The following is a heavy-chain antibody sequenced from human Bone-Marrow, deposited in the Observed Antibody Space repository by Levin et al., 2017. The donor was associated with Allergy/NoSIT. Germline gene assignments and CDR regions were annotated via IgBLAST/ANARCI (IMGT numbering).Heavy chain of an antibody. J-gene: IGHJ4*02. CDR3: ARVPRYCSSTSCYGFDY. Sequence: SETLSLTCTVSGGSISSGSYYWSWIRQPAGKGLEWIGRIYTSGSTNYNPSLKSRVTISVDTSKNQFSLKLSSVTAADTAVYYCARVPRYCSSTSCYGFDYWGQGTLVTVSS. CDR1: GGSISSGSYY. D-gene: IGHD2-2*01. CDR2: IYTSGST. V-gene: IGHV4-61*02.